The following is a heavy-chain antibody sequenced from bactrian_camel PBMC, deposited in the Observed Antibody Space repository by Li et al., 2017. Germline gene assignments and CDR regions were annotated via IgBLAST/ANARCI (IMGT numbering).Heavy chain of an antibody. D-gene: IGHD7*01. Sequence: DVQLVESGGGLVQPGGSLRLSCSSSGFTIDHRDMTWVRQAPGKGLERISGMAWAGNRPWYAASVKGRFAISRDDAKNTVYLQMNSLKTEDTAVYYCTTAYSYEGGWGKYRGQGTQVTVS. CDR2: MAWAGNRP. CDR1: GFTIDHRD. CDR3: TTAYSYEGGWGKY. V-gene: IGHV3S40*01. J-gene: IGHJ4*01.